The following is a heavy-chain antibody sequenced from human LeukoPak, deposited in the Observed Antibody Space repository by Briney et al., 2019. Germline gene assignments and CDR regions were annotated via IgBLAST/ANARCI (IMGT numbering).Heavy chain of an antibody. CDR2: IDTTTGNP. D-gene: IGHD3-10*01. Sequence: ASVKVSCKASGYTFTSYGFNWVRQAPGQGLEWMGNIDTTTGNPRYAQDFTGRFVFSLDTSVSTAYVQITSLKADDTAAYYCVRGTPTPGMDYWGQGTQVTVSS. CDR3: VRGTPTPGMDY. V-gene: IGHV7-4-1*02. J-gene: IGHJ4*02. CDR1: GYTFTSYG.